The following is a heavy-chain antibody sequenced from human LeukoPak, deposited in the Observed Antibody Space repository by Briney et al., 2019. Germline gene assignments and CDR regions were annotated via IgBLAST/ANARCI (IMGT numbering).Heavy chain of an antibody. Sequence: SETLSLTCTVSGGSISSSSYYWGWIRQPPGKGLEWIGSIYYSGSTYYNPSLKSRVTISVDTSKNQFSLKLSSVTAADTAVYYCARVQYQLLYVDYWGQGTLVTVSS. D-gene: IGHD2-2*02. V-gene: IGHV4-39*07. CDR3: ARVQYQLLYVDY. J-gene: IGHJ4*02. CDR1: GGSISSSSYY. CDR2: IYYSGST.